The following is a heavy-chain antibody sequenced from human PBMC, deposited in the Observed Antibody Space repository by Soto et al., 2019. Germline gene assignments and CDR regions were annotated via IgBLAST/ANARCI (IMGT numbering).Heavy chain of an antibody. CDR2: IWYDGSNK. V-gene: IGHV3-33*01. CDR3: ARDQGQSYYDILTGYYFPPWDGGY. Sequence: GGSLRLSCAASGFTFSSYGMHWVRQAPGKGLEWVAVIWYDGSNKYYADSVKGRFTISRDNSKNTLYLQMNSLRAEDTAVYYCARDQGQSYYDILTGYYFPPWDGGYWGQGTLVTVSS. CDR1: GFTFSSYG. J-gene: IGHJ4*02. D-gene: IGHD3-9*01.